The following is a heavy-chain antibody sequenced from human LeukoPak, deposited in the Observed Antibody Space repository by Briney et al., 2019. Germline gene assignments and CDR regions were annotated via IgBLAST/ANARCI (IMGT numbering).Heavy chain of an antibody. V-gene: IGHV3-23*01. CDR1: GFTFSSYA. D-gene: IGHD6-19*01. J-gene: IGHJ4*02. Sequence: GGSLRLSCAASGFTFSSYAMSWVRQAPGKGLEWVSAISGSGGSTYYADSVKGRFTISRDNSKNTLYLQMNSLRAEDTAVYYCATIRYNSGWYFSFFDYWGQGTLVTVSS. CDR3: ATIRYNSGWYFSFFDY. CDR2: ISGSGGST.